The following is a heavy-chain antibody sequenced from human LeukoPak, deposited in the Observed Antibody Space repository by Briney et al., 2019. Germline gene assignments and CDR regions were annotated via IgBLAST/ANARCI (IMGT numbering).Heavy chain of an antibody. J-gene: IGHJ5*02. CDR3: ARDGVNWGIDL. V-gene: IGHV3-33*01. Sequence: GGSLRLSCAASRFTFRNYGMHWVRQAPGKGLEWVATIWYDGSNQYYADSVKGRFTVSRDNSKNTVFLQVNSLRADDTAVYYCARDGVNWGIDLWGQGTLVIVSS. D-gene: IGHD7-27*01. CDR1: RFTFRNYG. CDR2: IWYDGSNQ.